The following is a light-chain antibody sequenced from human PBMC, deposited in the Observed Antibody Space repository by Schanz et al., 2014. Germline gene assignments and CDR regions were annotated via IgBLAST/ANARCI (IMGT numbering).Light chain of an antibody. Sequence: EIVLTQSPGTLSLSPGERATLSCRASQSVSSSYLAWYQQKPGQAPRLLIYGASTRATGIPARFSGSGSGTEFTLTISSLQPDDFATYYCQNYNDYPWTFGQGTKVEIK. CDR1: QSVSSSY. CDR3: QNYNDYPWT. CDR2: GAS. V-gene: IGKV3-15*01. J-gene: IGKJ1*01.